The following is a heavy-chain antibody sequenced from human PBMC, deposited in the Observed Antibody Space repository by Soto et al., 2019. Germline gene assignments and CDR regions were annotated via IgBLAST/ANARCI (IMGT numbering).Heavy chain of an antibody. CDR3: TTVKPAGYSSCWPYYYYYYGMDV. Sequence: EVQLVESGGGLVKPGGSLRLSCAASGFTFSNAWMNWVRQAPGKGLEWVGRIKSKTDGGTTDYAAPVKGRFTISRDDSKNTLYLQMNSLKTEDTAVYYCTTVKPAGYSSCWPYYYYYYGMDVWGQGTTVTVSS. J-gene: IGHJ6*02. D-gene: IGHD6-13*01. V-gene: IGHV3-15*07. CDR1: GFTFSNAW. CDR2: IKSKTDGGTT.